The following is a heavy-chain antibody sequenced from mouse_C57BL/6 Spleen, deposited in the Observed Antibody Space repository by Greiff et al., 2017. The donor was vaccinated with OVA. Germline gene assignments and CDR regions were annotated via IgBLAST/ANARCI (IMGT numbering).Heavy chain of an antibody. CDR3: ATYSNFDY. CDR1: GYTFTSYW. J-gene: IGHJ2*01. CDR2: IDPSDSYT. D-gene: IGHD2-5*01. Sequence: VQLQQPGAELVRPGTSVKLSCTASGYTFTSYWMHWVKQRPGQGLEWIGVIDPSDSYTNYNQKFKGKATLTVDTSSSTAYMQLSSLTSEDSAVYYCATYSNFDYWGQGTTLTVSS. V-gene: IGHV1-59*01.